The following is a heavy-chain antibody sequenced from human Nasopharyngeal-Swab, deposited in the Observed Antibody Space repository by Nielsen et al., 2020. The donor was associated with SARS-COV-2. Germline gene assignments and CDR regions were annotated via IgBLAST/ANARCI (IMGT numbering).Heavy chain of an antibody. Sequence: SETLSLTCSLNGVSFSGYHCGWIRQSPGKRLEWIGDITRSGNTNYNPALKSRVIMSVATSKDEFSLKLTSVTAADTAIYFCARVNNGGGIVPASYSFFMDVWGKGTSVAVSS. CDR3: ARVNNGGGIVPASYSFFMDV. V-gene: IGHV4-34*01. CDR2: ITRSGNT. D-gene: IGHD2-2*01. CDR1: GVSFSGYH. J-gene: IGHJ6*03.